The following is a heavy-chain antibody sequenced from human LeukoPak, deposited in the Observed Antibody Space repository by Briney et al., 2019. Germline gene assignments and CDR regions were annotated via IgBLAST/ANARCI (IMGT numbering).Heavy chain of an antibody. D-gene: IGHD1-14*01. CDR3: ARVSESEWNLDL. V-gene: IGHV3-21*01. Sequence: PGGSLRLSRVVSGFTFSRYSRNWVGQAPGKGLEGVSSISSSGSYIYYADSVKGRFTLSRDNAKNSLYLQMNSLRAEDTAVYYCARVSESEWNLDLWGRGTLVTVSS. CDR2: ISSSGSYI. J-gene: IGHJ2*01. CDR1: GFTFSRYS.